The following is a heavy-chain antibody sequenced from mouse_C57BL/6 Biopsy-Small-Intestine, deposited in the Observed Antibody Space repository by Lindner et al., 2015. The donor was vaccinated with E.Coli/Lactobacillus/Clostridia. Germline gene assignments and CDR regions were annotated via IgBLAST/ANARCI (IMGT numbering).Heavy chain of an antibody. CDR1: GFTFSDYG. CDR2: ISSGSSTI. J-gene: IGHJ4*01. V-gene: IGHV5-17*01. D-gene: IGHD2-4*01. Sequence: VQLQESGGGLVKPGGSLKLSCAASGFTFSDYGMHWVRQAPEKGLEWVAYISSGSSTIYYADTVKGRFTISRDNAKNTLFLQMTSLRSEDTAMYYCAKLGITTHYYAMDYWGQGTSVTVSS. CDR3: AKLGITTHYYAMDY.